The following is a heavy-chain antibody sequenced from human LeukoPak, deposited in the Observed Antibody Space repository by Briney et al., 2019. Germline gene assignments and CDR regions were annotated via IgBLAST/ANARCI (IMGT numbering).Heavy chain of an antibody. J-gene: IGHJ3*02. CDR2: ISGSGDNT. CDR1: GFPFSRYA. Sequence: GGSLRLSCAASGFPFSRYAMSWVRQFPGKGLEWVSVISGSGDNTYYADSVKGRFTITRDNSKNTLYLQMNSLSAEDTAVYYCARGGEWLADAFDIWGQGTMVTVSS. V-gene: IGHV3-23*01. CDR3: ARGGEWLADAFDI. D-gene: IGHD6-19*01.